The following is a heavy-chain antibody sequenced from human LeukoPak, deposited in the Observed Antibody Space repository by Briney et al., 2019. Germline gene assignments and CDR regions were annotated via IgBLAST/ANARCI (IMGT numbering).Heavy chain of an antibody. J-gene: IGHJ5*02. D-gene: IGHD3-9*01. V-gene: IGHV3-23*01. CDR3: AKDPGVTGYYRHWFDP. Sequence: SGGSLRLSCAASGFTFSSYSTNWVRQAPGKGLEWVSAISGSGSRTYYADSVKGRFIISRDNSKNTLYLQMNSLRAEDTAVYYCAKDPGVTGYYRHWFDPWGQGTLVTVSS. CDR1: GFTFSSYS. CDR2: ISGSGSRT.